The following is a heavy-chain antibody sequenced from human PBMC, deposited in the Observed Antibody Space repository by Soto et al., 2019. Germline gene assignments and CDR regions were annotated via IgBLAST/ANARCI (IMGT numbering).Heavy chain of an antibody. J-gene: IGHJ4*02. V-gene: IGHV1-2*04. CDR3: FFFCFSDSCCYYRLVCFDY. CDR2: INPNSGGT. D-gene: IGHD3-22*01. CDR1: GYTFTGYY. Sequence: ASVKVSCKASGYTFTGYYMHWVRQAPGQGLEWMGWINPNSGGTNYAQKFQGWVTMTRDTSISTAYMELSRLRSDDTAGYSCFFFCFSDSCCYYRLVCFDYWGQGTLVTVSS.